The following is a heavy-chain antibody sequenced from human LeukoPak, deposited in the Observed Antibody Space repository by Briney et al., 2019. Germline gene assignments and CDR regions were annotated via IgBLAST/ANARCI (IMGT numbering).Heavy chain of an antibody. Sequence: PGGSLRLSCVAFGFSLTNYSMHWVRQAPGKGLEWVSGISWNSGSIGYADSVKGRFTISRDNAKNSLYLQMNSLRTEDTALYYCAKVSEQWLDMGAIFDYWGQGTLVTVSS. V-gene: IGHV3-9*01. CDR3: AKVSEQWLDMGAIFDY. CDR2: ISWNSGSI. D-gene: IGHD6-19*01. J-gene: IGHJ4*02. CDR1: GFSLTNYS.